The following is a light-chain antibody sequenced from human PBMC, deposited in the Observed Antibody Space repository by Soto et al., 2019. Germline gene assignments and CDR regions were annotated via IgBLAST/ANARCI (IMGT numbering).Light chain of an antibody. Sequence: EIVLTQFPGTLSLSPGERATLSCMASQSVNINSLAWYQQRPGQAPRLLIYGASRRATGIPDRFSGSGSGTNFTLTIDRLEPEDFAVYFCPQYDTSPQMMYTFGQGTKLEI. CDR3: PQYDTSPQMMYT. CDR2: GAS. J-gene: IGKJ2*01. V-gene: IGKV3-20*01. CDR1: QSVNINS.